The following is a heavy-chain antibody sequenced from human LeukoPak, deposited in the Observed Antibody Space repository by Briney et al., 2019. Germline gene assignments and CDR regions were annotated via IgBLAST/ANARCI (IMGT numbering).Heavy chain of an antibody. CDR1: GGSFSGYD. CDR2: INHSGST. V-gene: IGHV4-34*01. Sequence: SETLSLTCAVYGGSFSGYDWSWIRQPPGKGLEWIGEINHSGSTNYNPSLKSRVTISVDTSKNQFSLKLSSVTAADTAVYYCARGGGSGWYHYYYGMDVWGKGTTVTVSS. J-gene: IGHJ6*04. D-gene: IGHD6-19*01. CDR3: ARGGGSGWYHYYYGMDV.